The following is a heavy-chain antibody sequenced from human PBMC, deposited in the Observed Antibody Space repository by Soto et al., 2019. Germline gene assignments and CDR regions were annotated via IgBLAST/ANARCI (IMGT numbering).Heavy chain of an antibody. V-gene: IGHV3-33*01. CDR3: ARWFGQFSALDT. J-gene: IGHJ3*02. CDR2: IWYDGSKE. Sequence: QVQLVESGGGVVQPGGSLRRSCVAPEFVFSGHGMHWVRQAPGKGLEWVSLIWYDGSKEYYADSVKGRVTISRDNSKNTLYFQMNSLRVEDTAVYYCARWFGQFSALDTWGQGTMVTVSS. D-gene: IGHD3-10*01. CDR1: EFVFSGHG.